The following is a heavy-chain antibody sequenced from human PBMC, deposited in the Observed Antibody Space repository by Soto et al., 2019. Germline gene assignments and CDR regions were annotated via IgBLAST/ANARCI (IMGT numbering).Heavy chain of an antibody. CDR1: GFTFSSYS. D-gene: IGHD1-7*01. J-gene: IGHJ6*02. Sequence: GGSLRLSCAASGFTFSSYSMNWVRQAPGKGLEWVSSISSSSSYIYYADSVKGRFTISRDNAKNSLYLQMNSLRAEDTAVYHCASGTQLASYYYYGMDVWGQGTTVTVSS. CDR3: ASGTQLASYYYYGMDV. V-gene: IGHV3-21*01. CDR2: ISSSSSYI.